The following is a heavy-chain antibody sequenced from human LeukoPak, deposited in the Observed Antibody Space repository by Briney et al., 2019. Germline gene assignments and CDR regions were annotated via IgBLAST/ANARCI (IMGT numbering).Heavy chain of an antibody. CDR2: INHSGST. Sequence: SETLSLTCAVYGGSFSGYYWSWIRQPPEKGVEWIGEINHSGSTNYNPSLKSRVTISVDTSKNQFSLKLSSVTAADTAVYYCARRRYYDSSGYGRAFDIWGQGTMVTVSS. CDR3: ARRRYYDSSGYGRAFDI. J-gene: IGHJ3*02. D-gene: IGHD3-22*01. V-gene: IGHV4-34*01. CDR1: GGSFSGYY.